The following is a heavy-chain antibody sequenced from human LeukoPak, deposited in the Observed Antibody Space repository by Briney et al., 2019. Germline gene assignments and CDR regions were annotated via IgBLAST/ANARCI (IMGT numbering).Heavy chain of an antibody. V-gene: IGHV3-23*01. CDR2: ISGSGDST. Sequence: GRSLTLSCAASGFSFSSYAMSWVRQAPGKGLEWVSTISGSGDSTYYADSVKCRFTISRDNSKNTRYLQMNSLRVEDTALYYCAKLVGDLPFDLWGQGTVVTVSS. CDR1: GFSFSSYA. D-gene: IGHD1-26*01. J-gene: IGHJ3*01. CDR3: AKLVGDLPFDL.